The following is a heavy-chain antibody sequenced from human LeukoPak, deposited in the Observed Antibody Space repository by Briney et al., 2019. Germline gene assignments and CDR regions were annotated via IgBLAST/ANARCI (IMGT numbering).Heavy chain of an antibody. CDR3: ARDEAN. CDR1: GGSFSGYY. CDR2: INHSGST. Sequence: SETLSLTCAVYGGSFSGYYWSWIRQPPGKGLEWIGEINHSGSTNYNPSLKSRVTISVDTSKDQFSLKLSSATAADTAVYYCARDEANWGQGTLVTVSS. V-gene: IGHV4-34*01. J-gene: IGHJ4*02.